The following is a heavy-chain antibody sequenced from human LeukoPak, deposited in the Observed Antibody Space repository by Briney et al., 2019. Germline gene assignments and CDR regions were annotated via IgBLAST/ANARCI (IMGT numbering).Heavy chain of an antibody. CDR1: GGSICSYY. D-gene: IGHD2-21*02. CDR3: ARDFPRRHCGGDCYYYYGMDV. J-gene: IGHJ6*02. V-gene: IGHV4-59*01. Sequence: PSETLSLTCTVSGGSICSYYWSWIRQPPGKGLEWIGYIYYSGSTNYNPSLKSRVTISVDTSKNQFSLKLSSVTAADTAVYYCARDFPRRHCGGDCYYYYGMDVWGQGTTVTVSS. CDR2: IYYSGST.